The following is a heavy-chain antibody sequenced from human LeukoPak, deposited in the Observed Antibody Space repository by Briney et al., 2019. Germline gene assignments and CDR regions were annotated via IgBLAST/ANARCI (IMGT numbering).Heavy chain of an antibody. J-gene: IGHJ4*02. V-gene: IGHV1-18*01. CDR3: ARERRSQWELLRLFDY. CDR1: GYTFTSYG. D-gene: IGHD1-26*01. CDR2: ISAYNGNT. Sequence: GASVKVSCKASGYTFTSYGISWVRQAPGQGLEWMGWISAYNGNTNYAQKLQGRVTMTTDTSTSTAYMELRSLRSDDTAVYYCARERRSQWELLRLFDYWGQGTLVTVSS.